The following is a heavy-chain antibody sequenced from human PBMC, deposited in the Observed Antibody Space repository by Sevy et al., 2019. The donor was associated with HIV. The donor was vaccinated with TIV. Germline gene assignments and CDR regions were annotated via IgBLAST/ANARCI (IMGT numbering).Heavy chain of an antibody. D-gene: IGHD3-9*01. J-gene: IGHJ4*02. Sequence: SETLSLTCTVSGGSISSYYWSWIRQPAGKRLEWIGRIYSSGITNYNPSLKSRVTMSVDTSRSQFSLKLISVTAEDTAVYYCAREGGKISRSFDWLFHFWGQGTPVTVSS. CDR1: GGSISSYY. CDR3: AREGGKISRSFDWLFHF. V-gene: IGHV4-4*07. CDR2: IYSSGIT.